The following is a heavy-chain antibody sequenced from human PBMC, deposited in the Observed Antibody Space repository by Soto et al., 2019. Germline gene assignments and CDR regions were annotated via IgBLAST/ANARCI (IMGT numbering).Heavy chain of an antibody. V-gene: IGHV3-48*02. CDR1: GFSFSSYS. D-gene: IGHD6-19*01. CDR3: VRDSGWAFDI. J-gene: IGHJ3*02. Sequence: EVQLVEPGGDLVQPGQSLRLSCAASGFSFSSYSMNWVRQAPGKGLEWISYLSSSKTYIWYADSVKGRFTISRDNAKNSLSLQMNSLRDEDTAVYYCVRDSGWAFDIWGLGTMVTVSS. CDR2: LSSSKTYI.